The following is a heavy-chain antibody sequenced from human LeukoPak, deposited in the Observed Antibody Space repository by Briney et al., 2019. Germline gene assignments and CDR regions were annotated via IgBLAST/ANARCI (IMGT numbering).Heavy chain of an antibody. CDR2: IYYSGST. V-gene: IGHV4-59*08. J-gene: IGHJ4*01. CDR3: ARHVWLQPFDY. D-gene: IGHD5-18*01. CDR1: GGIMNSYY. Sequence: SETLSLTCSVSGGIMNSYYMSWIRQSPGKGLEWIGYIYYSGSTNYNPSLKSRVTISVDTSKNQFSLKLSSVTAADTAVYYCARHVWLQPFDYWGHGTLVTVSS.